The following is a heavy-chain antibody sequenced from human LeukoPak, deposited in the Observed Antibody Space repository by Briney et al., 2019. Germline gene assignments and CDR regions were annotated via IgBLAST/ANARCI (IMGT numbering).Heavy chain of an antibody. CDR3: TRDWAMASDY. Sequence: GGSLRLSCAASGFTFSSHWMHWVRQAPGKGLVWVSCVNGDGTSTTYADSVKGRFIISRDNARNTVYLQMNSLRVEDTALYYCTRDWAMASDYWGQGTLVTVSS. V-gene: IGHV3-74*01. J-gene: IGHJ4*02. CDR2: VNGDGTST. CDR1: GFTFSSHW. D-gene: IGHD3-16*01.